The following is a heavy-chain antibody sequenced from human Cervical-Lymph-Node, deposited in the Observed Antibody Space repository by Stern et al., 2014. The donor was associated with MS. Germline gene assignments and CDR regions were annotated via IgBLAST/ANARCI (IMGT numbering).Heavy chain of an antibody. CDR3: ARRGIAVGDAFDI. Sequence: VQLVQSGAEVKKPGESLKISCKGSGYRFSSYWIGWVRQMPGKGLEWLGIIYPGDSDTRYSPSFQGQVTISADKSISTAYLQWSSLKASDTAMYYCARRGIAVGDAFDIWGQGTMVTVSS. D-gene: IGHD6-19*01. V-gene: IGHV5-51*03. CDR2: IYPGDSDT. CDR1: GYRFSSYW. J-gene: IGHJ3*02.